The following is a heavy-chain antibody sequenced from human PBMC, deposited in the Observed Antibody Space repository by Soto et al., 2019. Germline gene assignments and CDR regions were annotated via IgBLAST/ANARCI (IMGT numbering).Heavy chain of an antibody. CDR1: GFTFSNAW. Sequence: EVQLVESGGGLVKTGGSLRLSCAASGFTFSNAWMTWVRQAPGKGLEWVGRIKCKSDGETTDYAAPVKGRFTISREVSRNTLYLQMNSLNTEDTAVYYCTTDGPYRRSSRWFDPWGEGTLVTVSS. D-gene: IGHD6-6*01. V-gene: IGHV3-15*01. CDR2: IKCKSDGETT. J-gene: IGHJ5*02. CDR3: TTDGPYRRSSRWFDP.